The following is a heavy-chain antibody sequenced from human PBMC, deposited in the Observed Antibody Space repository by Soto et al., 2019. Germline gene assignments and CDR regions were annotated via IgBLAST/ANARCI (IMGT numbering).Heavy chain of an antibody. J-gene: IGHJ5*02. D-gene: IGHD3-10*01. V-gene: IGHV4-59*08. CDR1: GVSISSFY. CDR2: IYDRGYT. CDR3: ARRPYGSGSHSWFDP. Sequence: SETLSLTCTVSGVSISSFYWSWIRQPPGKGLEWIGYIYDRGYTNYNPSLKSRVTLSVDTSKNQFSLKLTSVIAADTAVYFCARRPYGSGSHSWFDPWGQGTQVTVSS.